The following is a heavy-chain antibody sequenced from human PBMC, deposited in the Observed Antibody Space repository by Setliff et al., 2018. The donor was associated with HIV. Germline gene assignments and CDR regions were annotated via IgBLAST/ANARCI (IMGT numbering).Heavy chain of an antibody. V-gene: IGHV2-5*02. CDR2: IYWDDDK. CDR3: THVNNFRSVYFAS. D-gene: IGHD1-1*01. Sequence: VSGPTLVNPTQTLRLTCTLSGSSLDTSGVGVGWIRQPPGKALEWLALIYWDDDKRYSPSLKDRLTITKATSNNHVVLMMSNMDPADTATYYCTHVNNFRSVYFASWGQGTLVTVSS. J-gene: IGHJ4*02. CDR1: GSSLDTSGVG.